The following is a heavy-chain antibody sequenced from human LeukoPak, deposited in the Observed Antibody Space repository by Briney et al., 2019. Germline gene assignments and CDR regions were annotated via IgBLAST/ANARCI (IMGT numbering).Heavy chain of an antibody. D-gene: IGHD5-24*01. CDR3: ARGWRDGYNFHVWLYFDY. J-gene: IGHJ4*02. CDR1: GYTFTGYY. V-gene: IGHV1-2*02. Sequence: ASVKVSCKASGYTFTGYYMHWVRQAPGQGLERMGWINPNSGGTNYAQRFQGRVTMTRDTSISTAYMELSRLRSDDTAVYYCARGWRDGYNFHVWLYFDYWGQGTLVTVSS. CDR2: INPNSGGT.